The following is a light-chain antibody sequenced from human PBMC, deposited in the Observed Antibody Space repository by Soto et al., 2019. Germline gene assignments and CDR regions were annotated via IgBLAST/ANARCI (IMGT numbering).Light chain of an antibody. V-gene: IGKV3-20*01. CDR1: QSVGSIS. CDR3: QHYGSSPPDT. J-gene: IGKJ2*01. CDR2: GTS. Sequence: EIVLTQSPGTLSLSLGERATLSCRATQSVGSISVAWYQQKPGLAPRLLIFGTSSRAAGIPDRFSASGSGTDFSLTINRLEPEDFAVYYCQHYGSSPPDTFGQGTKLEIK.